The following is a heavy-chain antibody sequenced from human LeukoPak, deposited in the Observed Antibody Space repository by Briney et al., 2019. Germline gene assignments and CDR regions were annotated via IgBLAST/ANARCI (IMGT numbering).Heavy chain of an antibody. D-gene: IGHD5-12*01. CDR2: IYHSGDT. Sequence: SETLSLTCTVSGGSISSFYWNWNRQPPGKGLEWIAYIYHSGDTRYNPSLKSRVTISVDTSKSQFSLKLSSVTAADTAVYYCARGGYSGSDWTTWGQGTRVTVSS. CDR3: ARGGYSGSDWTT. CDR1: GGSISSFY. J-gene: IGHJ5*02. V-gene: IGHV4-59*01.